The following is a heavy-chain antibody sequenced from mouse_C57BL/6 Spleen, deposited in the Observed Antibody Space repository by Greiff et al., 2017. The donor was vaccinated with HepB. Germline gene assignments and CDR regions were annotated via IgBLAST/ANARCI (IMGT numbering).Heavy chain of an antibody. J-gene: IGHJ4*01. CDR2: ILPGSGST. D-gene: IGHD2-3*01. CDR3: ARGNDLYDGYLYAMDY. CDR1: GYTFTGYW. V-gene: IGHV1-9*01. Sequence: QVQLQQSGAELMKPGASVKLSCKATGYTFTGYWIEWVKQRPGHGLEWIGEILPGSGSTNYNEKFKGKATFTADTSSNTAYMQLSSLTTEDSAIYYCARGNDLYDGYLYAMDYWGQGTSVTVSS.